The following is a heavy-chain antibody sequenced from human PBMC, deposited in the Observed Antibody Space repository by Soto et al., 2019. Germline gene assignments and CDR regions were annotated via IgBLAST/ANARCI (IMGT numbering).Heavy chain of an antibody. CDR2: IIPVLGPA. CDR3: GGAARRYFAY. D-gene: IGHD3-16*02. J-gene: IGHJ4*02. CDR1: GVTYNTFA. Sequence: QVQLVQSGAEVRKPGSSVKVSCKASGVTYNTFAVSWVRQAPGQGLEWMGGIIPVLGPAFYAQKFQGRVTFPADKSTSTAYRELTSLRSEDTPVYYCGGAARRYFAYWGQGPRVTVSS. V-gene: IGHV1-69*06.